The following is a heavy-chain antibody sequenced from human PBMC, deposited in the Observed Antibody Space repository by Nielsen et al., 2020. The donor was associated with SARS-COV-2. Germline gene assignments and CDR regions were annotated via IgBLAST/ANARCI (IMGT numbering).Heavy chain of an antibody. CDR2: IWYDGSNK. Sequence: GGSLRLSCAASGFTFSNPWMNWVRQAPGKGLEWVAVIWYDGSNKYYADSVKGRFTISRDNSKNTLYLQMNSLRAEDTAVYYCARDRIAVAGTEWFDPWGQGTLVTVSS. V-gene: IGHV3-33*08. D-gene: IGHD6-19*01. CDR1: GFTFSNPW. CDR3: ARDRIAVAGTEWFDP. J-gene: IGHJ5*02.